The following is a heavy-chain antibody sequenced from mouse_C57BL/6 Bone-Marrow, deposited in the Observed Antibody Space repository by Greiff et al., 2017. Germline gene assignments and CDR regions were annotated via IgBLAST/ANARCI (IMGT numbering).Heavy chain of an antibody. J-gene: IGHJ4*01. CDR1: GFTFSDHG. Sequence: EVQRAASGGGLVKPGGFLKLSCAASGFTFSDHGMHWVRQDPETGLEWVSYICGGSSTIYYAYTVKGRFTISRDNAKNTLFLQMTSLRSEDTAMYYCARASQAYYYAMDYWGQGTSVTVSS. D-gene: IGHD3-2*02. V-gene: IGHV5-17*01. CDR2: ICGGSSTI. CDR3: ARASQAYYYAMDY.